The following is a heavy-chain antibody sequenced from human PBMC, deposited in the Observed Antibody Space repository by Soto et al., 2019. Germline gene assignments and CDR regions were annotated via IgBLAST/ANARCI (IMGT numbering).Heavy chain of an antibody. J-gene: IGHJ3*02. CDR2: IKSKTDGGTT. V-gene: IGHV3-15*01. D-gene: IGHD1-26*01. Sequence: GGSLRLSCAASGFTFSNAWMSWVRQAPGKGLEWVGRIKSKTDGGTTDYAAPVKGRFTISRDDSKNTLYLQMNSLKTEDTVVYYCTADGVVGSADAFDIWGQGTMVTVSS. CDR3: TADGVVGSADAFDI. CDR1: GFTFSNAW.